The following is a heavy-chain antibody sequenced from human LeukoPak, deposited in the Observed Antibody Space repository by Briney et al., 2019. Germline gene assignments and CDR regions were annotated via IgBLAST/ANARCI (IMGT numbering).Heavy chain of an antibody. CDR1: GYTFTSYY. CDR3: ARAQHIVVVMGVIRY. J-gene: IGHJ4*02. CDR2: INPSGGST. V-gene: IGHV1-46*03. D-gene: IGHD2-21*01. Sequence: ASVKVSCKASGYTFTSYYMHWVRQAPGQGLEWMGIINPSGGSTSYAQKFQGRVTMTRDTSTSTVYMELSSLRSEDTAVYYRARAQHIVVVMGVIRYWGQGTLVTVSS.